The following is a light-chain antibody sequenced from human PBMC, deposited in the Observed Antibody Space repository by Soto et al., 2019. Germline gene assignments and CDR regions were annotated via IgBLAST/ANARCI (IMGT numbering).Light chain of an antibody. V-gene: IGLV1-44*01. CDR3: STWDDSLSALVV. J-gene: IGLJ2*01. Sequence: QSVLTQPPSASGTPGQRVTMSCSGSSSNIESNTVNWYQQLPGTAPKLLIYSNNQRPSGVPDRFSGSKSGTSASLAISWLLSEDEADYYCSTWDDSLSALVVFGGGTKLTVL. CDR1: SSNIESNT. CDR2: SNN.